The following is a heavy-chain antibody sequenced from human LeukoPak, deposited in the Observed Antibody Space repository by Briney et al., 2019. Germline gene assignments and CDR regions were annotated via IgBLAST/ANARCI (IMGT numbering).Heavy chain of an antibody. CDR3: ARPDYDFWIDV. J-gene: IGHJ6*02. V-gene: IGHV3-21*04. CDR2: ISSSSSYI. D-gene: IGHD3-3*01. CDR1: GGTFSSYS. Sequence: ASVKVPCKASGGTFSSYSMNWVRQAPGKGLEWVSSISSSSSYIYYADSVKGRFTISRDNAKNSLYLQMNSLRAEDTAVYYCARPDYDFWIDVWGQGTTVTVSS.